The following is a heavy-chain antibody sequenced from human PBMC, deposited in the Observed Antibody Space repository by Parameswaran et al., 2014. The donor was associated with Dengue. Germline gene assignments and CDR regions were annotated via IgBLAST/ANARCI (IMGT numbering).Heavy chain of an antibody. J-gene: IGHJ6*03. Sequence: VRQAPGKGLEWIGEVNHSGGTNYNPSLKSRVTISVDTSKNQLSLKLSSVTAADTAVYFCARGFHCTATSCYPYYYYHMDVWGKGTTVTVSS. V-gene: IGHV4-34*01. CDR3: ARGFHCTATSCYPYYYYHMDV. CDR2: VNHSGGT. D-gene: IGHD2-2*01.